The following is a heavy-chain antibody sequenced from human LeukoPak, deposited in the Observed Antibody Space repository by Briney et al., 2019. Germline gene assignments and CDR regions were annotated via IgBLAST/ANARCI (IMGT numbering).Heavy chain of an antibody. CDR3: ARGVGWFDP. J-gene: IGHJ5*02. V-gene: IGHV3-7*01. D-gene: IGHD3-3*01. Sequence: PGGPLRLSCAGSGFSFTSHWMSWVRQAPAKGLEWVANIKEDGSEKYYVDSVKGRFTISRDNAKNSLSLQMNSLRAEDTAVYYCARGVGWFDPWGQGTLVTVSS. CDR1: GFSFTSHW. CDR2: IKEDGSEK.